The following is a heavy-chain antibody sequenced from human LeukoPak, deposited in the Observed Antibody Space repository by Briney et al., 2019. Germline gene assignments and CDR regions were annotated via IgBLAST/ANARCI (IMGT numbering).Heavy chain of an antibody. D-gene: IGHD3-10*01. CDR3: ARDPLSYYGSGSAVDY. CDR2: ISSSSSYI. J-gene: IGHJ4*02. V-gene: IGHV3-21*01. Sequence: GGSLRLSCAAPGFSFSNHGMHWVRQAPGKGLEWVSSISSSSSYIYYADSVKGRFTISRDNAKNSLYLQMNSLRAEDTAVYYCARDPLSYYGSGSAVDYWGQGTLVTVSS. CDR1: GFSFSNHG.